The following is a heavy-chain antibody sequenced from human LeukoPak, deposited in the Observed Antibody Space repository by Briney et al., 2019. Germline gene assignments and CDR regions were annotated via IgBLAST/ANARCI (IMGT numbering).Heavy chain of an antibody. V-gene: IGHV3-53*01. Sequence: GGSLRLPCAASGFTVSDNYMSWVRQAPGKGLEWVSVIYSGGSTYYADSAEGRFIISRDESKNTLFLQMNNLRAEDTAVYYCARDLRRPAFYYYGMDVWGQGTTVIVSS. CDR3: ARDLRRPAFYYYGMDV. CDR1: GFTVSDNY. J-gene: IGHJ6*02. CDR2: IYSGGST.